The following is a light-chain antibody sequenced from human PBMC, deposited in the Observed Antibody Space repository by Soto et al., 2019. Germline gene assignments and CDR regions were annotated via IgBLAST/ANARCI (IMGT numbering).Light chain of an antibody. Sequence: EIVLTQSPGTLSLSPGEGATLSCRASQSVKSDSLAWYQQKPGQAPRLLIYGASTRATGIPDRFRGSGSGTDFTLTIRRREPEDFAVYWCQQYGTSLAFGQGTKVELK. CDR2: GAS. V-gene: IGKV3-20*01. CDR1: QSVKSDS. CDR3: QQYGTSLA. J-gene: IGKJ1*01.